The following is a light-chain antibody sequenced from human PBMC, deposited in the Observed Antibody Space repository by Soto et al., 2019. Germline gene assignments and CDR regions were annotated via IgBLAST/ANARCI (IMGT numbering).Light chain of an antibody. V-gene: IGKV3-20*01. CDR3: QRFGSSWT. CDR2: GAS. CDR1: QSFSGSY. J-gene: IGKJ1*01. Sequence: EIVLTQSPGTLSLSPGARATLSCRASQSFSGSYLAWYQQKPGQGPRLLIYGASTRATGIPDRFSGSGSGTDFTLTISRLEPEDFAVYYCQRFGSSWTFGQGTKVEIK.